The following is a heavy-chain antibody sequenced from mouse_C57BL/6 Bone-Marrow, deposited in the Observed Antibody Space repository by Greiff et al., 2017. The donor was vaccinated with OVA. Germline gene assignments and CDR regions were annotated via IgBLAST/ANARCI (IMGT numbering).Heavy chain of an antibody. D-gene: IGHD2-5*01. CDR3: TEGSNYEGNY. CDR2: IRLKSDNYAT. Sequence: EVHLVESGGGLVQPGGSMKLSCVASGFTFSNYWMNWVRQSPEKGLEWVAQIRLKSDNYATHYAESVKGRFTSSRDDSKMSVYLLMNNLRAEDTGIYYCTEGSNYEGNYWGQGTTLTVSS. J-gene: IGHJ2*01. CDR1: GFTFSNYW. V-gene: IGHV6-3*01.